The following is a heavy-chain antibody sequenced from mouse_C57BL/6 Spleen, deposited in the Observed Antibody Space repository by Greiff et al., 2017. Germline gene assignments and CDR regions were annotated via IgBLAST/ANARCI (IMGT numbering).Heavy chain of an antibody. J-gene: IGHJ1*03. CDR3: ARHYYGSSYWYFDV. D-gene: IGHD1-1*01. CDR2: SYPGSGST. CDR1: GYTFTSYW. V-gene: IGHV1-55*01. Sequence: VQLQQPGAELVKPGASVKMSCKASGYTFTSYWITWVKQRPGQGLEWIGDSYPGSGSTNYNEKFKSKATLTVDTSSSTAYMQLSSLTSEDSAVYYCARHYYGSSYWYFDVWGTGTTVTVSS.